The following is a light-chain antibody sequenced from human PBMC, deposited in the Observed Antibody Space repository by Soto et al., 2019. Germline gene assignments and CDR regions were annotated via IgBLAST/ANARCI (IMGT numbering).Light chain of an antibody. Sequence: DIQITQSPSSLSASVGDRVTITCRASQSISSYLNWHQQKPGKAPKILMYGATSLQSGVPSRFSGSGSGTDFTLTISSLQPEDFATYYCQQSYSIPITFGQGTRLEIK. J-gene: IGKJ5*01. CDR1: QSISSY. CDR3: QQSYSIPIT. CDR2: GAT. V-gene: IGKV1-39*01.